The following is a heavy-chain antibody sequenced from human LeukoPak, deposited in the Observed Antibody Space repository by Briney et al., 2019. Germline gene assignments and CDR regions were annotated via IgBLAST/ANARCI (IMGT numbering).Heavy chain of an antibody. V-gene: IGHV4-34*01. CDR3: ARGYYYMDV. J-gene: IGHJ6*03. Sequence: SETLSLTCTVYGGSFSGYYWSWIRQPPGKGLEWIGEINHSGSTNYNPSLKSRVTISVDTSKNQFSLKLSSVTAADTAVYYCARGYYYMDVWGKGTTVTVSS. CDR2: INHSGST. CDR1: GGSFSGYY.